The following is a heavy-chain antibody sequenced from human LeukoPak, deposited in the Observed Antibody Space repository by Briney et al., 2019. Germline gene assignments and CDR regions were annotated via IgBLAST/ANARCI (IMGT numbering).Heavy chain of an antibody. Sequence: ASVKVSCKASGYTFTGYYMHWVRQAPGQGLEWMGRINPNSGGTNYAQKFQGRVTMTRDTSISTAYMELSRLRSDDTAVYYCARDGGRITGTTIVVGSDYWGQGTLVTVSS. J-gene: IGHJ4*02. CDR2: INPNSGGT. CDR1: GYTFTGYY. D-gene: IGHD1-20*01. V-gene: IGHV1-2*06. CDR3: ARDGGRITGTTIVVGSDY.